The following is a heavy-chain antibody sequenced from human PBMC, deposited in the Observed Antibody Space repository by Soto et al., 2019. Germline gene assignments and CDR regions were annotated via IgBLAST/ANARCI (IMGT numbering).Heavy chain of an antibody. CDR2: INTEGSST. CDR1: GFSFSSYW. Sequence: EVQLVESGVGLVQPGGSLRLSCADSGFSFSSYWMHWVRQGPGKGLVWVARINTEGSSTNYADSVEGCFTISRDNAKNTLYLQMNSLRAEDTAVYYCARSPGGYYIDWGQGTMVTVSS. J-gene: IGHJ3*01. V-gene: IGHV3-74*01. CDR3: ARSPGGYYID. D-gene: IGHD2-15*01.